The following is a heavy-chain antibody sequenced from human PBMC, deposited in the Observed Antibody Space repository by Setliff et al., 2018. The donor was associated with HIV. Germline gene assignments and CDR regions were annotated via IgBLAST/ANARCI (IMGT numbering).Heavy chain of an antibody. Sequence: GSLRLSCAASGFTFSSYAMSWVRQAPGKGLEWVSGISGSGGSTYYADSVKGRFTVSRDSAQSSLYLQMSSLRAEDTAVYYCARAFSGYYFDYWGQGTLVTVSS. V-gene: IGHV3-23*01. CDR3: ARAFSGYYFDY. J-gene: IGHJ4*02. CDR2: ISGSGGST. D-gene: IGHD3-3*01. CDR1: GFTFSSYA.